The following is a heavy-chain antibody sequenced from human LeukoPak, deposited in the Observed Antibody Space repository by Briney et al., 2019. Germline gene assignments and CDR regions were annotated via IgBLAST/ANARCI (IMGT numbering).Heavy chain of an antibody. CDR1: GGSISSYY. CDR3: ARLDSSGWLNIEY. V-gene: IGHV4-59*08. Sequence: PSETLSLTCTVSGGSISSYYWSWIRQPPGKGLEWIGYIYYSGSTNYNPSLKSRVTISVDTSKNQFSLKLSSVTAADTAVYYCARLDSSGWLNIEYWGQGTLVTVSS. J-gene: IGHJ4*02. CDR2: IYYSGST. D-gene: IGHD6-19*01.